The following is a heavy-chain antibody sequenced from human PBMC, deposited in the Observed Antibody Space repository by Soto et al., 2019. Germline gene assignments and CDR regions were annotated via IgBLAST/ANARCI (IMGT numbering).Heavy chain of an antibody. V-gene: IGHV1-18*01. CDR1: GYTFTTFG. CDR2: ISTSNGNT. CDR3: AREGLALDIDY. D-gene: IGHD1-7*01. J-gene: IGHJ4*02. Sequence: ASVKVSCKASGYTFTTFGISWVRQAPGQGLEWMGWISTSNGNTKYAQKVQGRVTMSTDTTTSTAYMELSSLKSDDTAVYYCAREGLALDIDYWGQGTLVTVSS.